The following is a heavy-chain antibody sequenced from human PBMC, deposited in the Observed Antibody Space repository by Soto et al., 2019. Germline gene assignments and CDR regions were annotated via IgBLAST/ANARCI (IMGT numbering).Heavy chain of an antibody. D-gene: IGHD6-6*01. CDR3: AGEYSSSSDYYYYGMDV. V-gene: IGHV1-69*13. CDR1: GGTFSSYA. Sequence: SVKVSCKASGGTFSSYAISWVRQAPGQGLEWMGGIIPIFGTANYAQKFQGRVTITADESTSTAYMELSSLRSEDTAVYYCAGEYSSSSDYYYYGMDVWGQGTTVTVSS. CDR2: IIPIFGTA. J-gene: IGHJ6*02.